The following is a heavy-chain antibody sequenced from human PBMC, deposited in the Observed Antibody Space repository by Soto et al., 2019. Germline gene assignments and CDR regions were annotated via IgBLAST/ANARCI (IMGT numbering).Heavy chain of an antibody. CDR2: IYPGDSDT. V-gene: IGHV5-51*01. CDR1: GHIFSNYW. J-gene: IGHJ4*02. Sequence: GASLKIYCKGSGHIFSNYWIGWVRQMPGKGLEWMGIIYPGDSDTRYSPSFQGQVTITVYKSINTAYLQWSRLKASDTAIYYCARQRLWGTSGYYYFENWGQGTRVTVSS. D-gene: IGHD3-22*01. CDR3: ARQRLWGTSGYYYFEN.